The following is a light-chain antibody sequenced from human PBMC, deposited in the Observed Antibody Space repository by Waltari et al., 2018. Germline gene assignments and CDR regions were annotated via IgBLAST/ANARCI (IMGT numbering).Light chain of an antibody. V-gene: IGKV1-33*01. J-gene: IGKJ4*01. Sequence: IQMTQSPSSLSASVGDRVIITCRPSQDIDNHLNWYQQKPGDSPKPLINASSTLETGVPSRVSGRESGRKFSFTNSSLQPEDFATYYCQQFENVPRTCGGGTKVDIK. CDR3: QQFENVPRT. CDR1: QDIDNH. CDR2: ASS.